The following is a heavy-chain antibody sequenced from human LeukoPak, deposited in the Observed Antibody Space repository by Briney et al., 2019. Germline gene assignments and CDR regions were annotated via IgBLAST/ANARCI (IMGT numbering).Heavy chain of an antibody. Sequence: PGGSLRLSCAASGFTFSSYGMSWVRQAPGKGLEWVSAISGSGGTTYYADSVKGWFTISRDNSKNTLYLQMNSLRAEDTAVYYCAKDLQVFDYWGQGTLVTVSS. CDR1: GFTFSSYG. CDR2: ISGSGGTT. V-gene: IGHV3-23*01. CDR3: AKDLQVFDY. J-gene: IGHJ4*02.